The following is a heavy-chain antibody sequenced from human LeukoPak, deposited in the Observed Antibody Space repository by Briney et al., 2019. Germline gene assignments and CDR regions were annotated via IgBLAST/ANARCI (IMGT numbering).Heavy chain of an antibody. J-gene: IGHJ4*02. Sequence: PGGSLRLSCAASRFTLSSYAMSWVRQAPGKGLEWVSAISVSGNTYHADSVKGRFTISRDSSKNTPYLQMNRLRAEDAAVYYCAKAPVTTCSGAYCYPFDYWGQGTLVTVSS. CDR1: RFTLSSYA. D-gene: IGHD2-21*01. CDR2: ISVSGNT. CDR3: AKAPVTTCSGAYCYPFDY. V-gene: IGHV3-23*01.